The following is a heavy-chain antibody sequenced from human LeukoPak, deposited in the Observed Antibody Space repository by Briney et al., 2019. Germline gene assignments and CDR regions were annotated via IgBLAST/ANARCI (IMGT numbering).Heavy chain of an antibody. CDR3: ARRGFEVVPAATFDY. Sequence: SETLSLTCTVSGGSISSYYWSWIRQPAGKGLEWIGEINHSGSTNYNPSLKSRVTISVDTSKNQFSLKLSSVTAADTAVYYCARRGFEVVPAATFDYWGQGTLVTVSS. D-gene: IGHD2-2*01. V-gene: IGHV4-34*01. CDR2: INHSGST. CDR1: GGSISSYY. J-gene: IGHJ4*02.